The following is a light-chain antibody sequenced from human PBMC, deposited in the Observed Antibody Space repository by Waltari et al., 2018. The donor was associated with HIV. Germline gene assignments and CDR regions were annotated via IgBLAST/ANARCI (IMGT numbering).Light chain of an antibody. Sequence: AIRLTQSPSSLSASTGDRVTITCRASQDITDYLAWFQQKPAKAPQLLIYGASSLESGAPLRFSGSGSETNFSLTISCLQSEDFATYYCQQYSEYPITFGQGTRLEVK. CDR3: QQYSEYPIT. CDR1: QDITDY. CDR2: GAS. J-gene: IGKJ5*01. V-gene: IGKV1-8*01.